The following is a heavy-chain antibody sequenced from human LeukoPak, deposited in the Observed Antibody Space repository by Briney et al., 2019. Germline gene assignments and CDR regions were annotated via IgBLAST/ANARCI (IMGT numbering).Heavy chain of an antibody. J-gene: IGHJ6*02. CDR1: GFTFDDYA. Sequence: GRSLRLSCAASGFTFDDYAMHWVRQAPGKGLEWASGISWNSGSIGYADSVKGRFTISRDNAKNSLYLQMNSLRAEDTALYYCAKDIVAAGPRNYYYYGMDVWGQGTTVTVSS. V-gene: IGHV3-9*01. CDR3: AKDIVAAGPRNYYYYGMDV. CDR2: ISWNSGSI. D-gene: IGHD6-13*01.